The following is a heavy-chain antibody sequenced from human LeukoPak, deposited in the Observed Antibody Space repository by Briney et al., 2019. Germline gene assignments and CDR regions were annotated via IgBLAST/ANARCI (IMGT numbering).Heavy chain of an antibody. CDR1: GFTFRTYE. CDR2: ISGNGDTV. Sequence: GGSLRLSCAASGFTFRTYEMHWVRQPPGKGLEWISYISGNGDTVYYADSVKGRFTISRDNAKNSLFLQMTSLGAEDTAVYFWARDPNDGNSDYFDGLGQRTKVTVSS. CDR3: ARDPNDGNSDYFDG. D-gene: IGHD4-23*01. V-gene: IGHV3-48*03. J-gene: IGHJ3*01.